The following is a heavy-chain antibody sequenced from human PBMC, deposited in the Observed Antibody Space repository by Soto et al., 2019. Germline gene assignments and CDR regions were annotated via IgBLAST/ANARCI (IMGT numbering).Heavy chain of an antibody. CDR2: ISTEGSVT. Sequence: EVQLVESGGGLVQPGGSLRLSCAASGLTFSSYWMHWVRQAPGKGLVWVSRISTEGSVTTYADSVKGRFTIPRDNAKTPPPRQMTRPSTEDTAVYYCARAPYSSGWWGVEDWGQGTRVTVSS. J-gene: IGHJ4*02. V-gene: IGHV3-74*01. CDR1: GLTFSSYW. D-gene: IGHD6-19*01. CDR3: ARAPYSSGWWGVED.